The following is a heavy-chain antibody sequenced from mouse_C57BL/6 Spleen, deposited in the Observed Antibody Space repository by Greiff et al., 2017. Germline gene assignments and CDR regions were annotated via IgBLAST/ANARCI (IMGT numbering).Heavy chain of an antibody. J-gene: IGHJ1*03. Sequence: QVQLQQPGAELVKPGASVKLSCKASGYTFTSYWMHWVKQRPGGGLEWIGRIDPNSGGTKYNEKFKSKATLTVDKPASTAYMQLSSLTSEDSAVYYCARSPGYYCGSSGVWGTVATVTVSS. CDR1: GYTFTSYW. CDR3: ARSPGYYCGSSGV. D-gene: IGHD1-1*01. CDR2: IDPNSGGT. V-gene: IGHV1-72*01.